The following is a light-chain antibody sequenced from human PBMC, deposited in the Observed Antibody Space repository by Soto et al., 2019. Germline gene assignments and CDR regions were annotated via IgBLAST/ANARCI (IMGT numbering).Light chain of an antibody. CDR3: QKYHDYPLN. Sequence: AIQVTPSQSSLSASVLYIVSITCRSSQAIRTAFAWYQQKPGKSPKLLIYDASRLQSGFPSRFSGGGGSGTDVTLTISNLQPEDSATYYCQKYHDYPLNFGQGTRLAIK. J-gene: IGKJ5*01. CDR2: DAS. V-gene: IGKV1D-13*01. CDR1: QAIRTA.